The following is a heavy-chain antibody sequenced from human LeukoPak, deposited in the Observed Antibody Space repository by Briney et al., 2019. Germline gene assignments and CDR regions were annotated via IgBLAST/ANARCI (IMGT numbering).Heavy chain of an antibody. CDR2: IKSKTDGGTT. CDR3: SMAPSSPLNIVVVVAAISAP. D-gene: IGHD2-15*01. CDR1: GFTFSNAW. V-gene: IGHV3-15*01. J-gene: IGHJ5*02. Sequence: PGGSLRLSCAASGFTFSNAWMSWVRQAPGKGLEWVGRIKSKTDGGTTDYAAPVNGRFTTSRDDSKNTVYLQMNSLKTEDTGVYYCSMAPSSPLNIVVVVAAISAPWGQGTLVTVSS.